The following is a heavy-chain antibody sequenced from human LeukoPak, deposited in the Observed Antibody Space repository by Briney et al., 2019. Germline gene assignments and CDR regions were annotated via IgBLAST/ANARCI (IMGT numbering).Heavy chain of an antibody. V-gene: IGHV4-59*08. D-gene: IGHD6-13*01. CDR2: INYIRTT. CDR1: GGSISSYY. J-gene: IGHJ6*02. Sequence: SETLSLTCTVSGGSISSYYWNWIRQPPGKGLEWIGYINYIRTTDYNPSLKSRVTISLDTSKNRFSLKLSSVAAADTAMYYCARSYSSSDHYYYYGMDVWGQGTTVTVSS. CDR3: ARSYSSSDHYYYYGMDV.